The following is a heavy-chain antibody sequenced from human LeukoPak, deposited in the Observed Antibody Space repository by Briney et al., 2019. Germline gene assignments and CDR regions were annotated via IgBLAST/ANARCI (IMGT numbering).Heavy chain of an antibody. CDR1: GFSFSGHW. Sequence: GGSLRLSCTASGFSFSGHWMHWARQLPGKGLVWVSRISPTGSTTSYADSVMGRFTVSRDNAKNTLYLQVNNLRAEDTAVYYCARGPNSNWSGLDFWGQGTLLTVSS. CDR3: ARGPNSNWSGLDF. CDR2: ISPTGSTT. V-gene: IGHV3-74*01. J-gene: IGHJ4*02. D-gene: IGHD6-6*01.